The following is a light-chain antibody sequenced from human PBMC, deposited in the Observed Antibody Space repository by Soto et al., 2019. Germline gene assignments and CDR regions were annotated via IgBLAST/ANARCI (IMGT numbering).Light chain of an antibody. Sequence: SYELTQPPSVSVAPEKTARITCGGNNIGSKRVHWYRQKPGQAPVLVIYYDSDRPSGIPERFSGSNSGNTATLTISRVEDGDEADYYCQVWDITTDHYVFGTGTKVTVL. CDR2: YDS. V-gene: IGLV3-21*04. CDR3: QVWDITTDHYV. CDR1: NIGSKR. J-gene: IGLJ1*01.